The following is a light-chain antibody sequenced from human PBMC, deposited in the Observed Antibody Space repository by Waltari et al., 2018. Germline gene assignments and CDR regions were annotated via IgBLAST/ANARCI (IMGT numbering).Light chain of an antibody. CDR1: SSDVGSYNR. V-gene: IGLV2-18*02. CDR3: SSYTSSSFVV. CDR2: EVS. J-gene: IGLJ2*01. Sequence: QSALTQPPSVSGSPGQSVTISCTGTSSDVGSYNRVPWYPQPPGPAPKLMIYEVSNRPSGVPDRFSGSKSGNTASLTISGLQAEDEADYYCSSYTSSSFVVFGGGTKLTVL.